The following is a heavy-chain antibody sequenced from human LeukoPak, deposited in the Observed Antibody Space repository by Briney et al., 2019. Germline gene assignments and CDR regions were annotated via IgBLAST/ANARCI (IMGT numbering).Heavy chain of an antibody. CDR1: GGTFSSYA. CDR2: IIPILGTA. Sequence: ASVKVSCKASGGTFSSYAISWVRQAPGQGLEWMGGIIPILGTANYAQKFQGRVTITADKSTSTAYMELSSLRSEDTAVYYCASPNRPPPYCSGGSCYSPLDYWGQGTLVTVSS. V-gene: IGHV1-69*10. J-gene: IGHJ4*02. CDR3: ASPNRPPPYCSGGSCYSPLDY. D-gene: IGHD2-15*01.